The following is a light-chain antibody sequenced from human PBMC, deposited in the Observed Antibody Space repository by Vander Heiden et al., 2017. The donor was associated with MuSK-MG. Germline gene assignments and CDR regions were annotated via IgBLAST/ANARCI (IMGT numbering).Light chain of an antibody. CDR2: LAS. CDR3: RQANGFPRT. CDR1: QGIGSW. J-gene: IGKJ1*01. V-gene: IGKV1-12*01. Sequence: DIHMTQSTSSVSASVGDRVTITCRASQGIGSWLAWYQQKPGKAPRVLIYLASSLQSGVPSRFSGSGSGTEFTLTISSLHPEDFATCYCRQANGFPRTCGQGTKVEIK.